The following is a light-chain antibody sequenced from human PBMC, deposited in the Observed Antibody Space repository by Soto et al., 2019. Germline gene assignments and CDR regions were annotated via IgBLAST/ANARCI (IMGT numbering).Light chain of an antibody. J-gene: IGKJ1*01. Sequence: DIQMTQSPSTLSASVGDRVTITCRASQSISSWLAWYQQKPGKAPKLLISKASSLESGVPSRFSGSGSGSDFTLTISSLQPDDLATYYCQQYYSYSRTFGQGTKVDIK. CDR1: QSISSW. CDR2: KAS. CDR3: QQYYSYSRT. V-gene: IGKV1-5*03.